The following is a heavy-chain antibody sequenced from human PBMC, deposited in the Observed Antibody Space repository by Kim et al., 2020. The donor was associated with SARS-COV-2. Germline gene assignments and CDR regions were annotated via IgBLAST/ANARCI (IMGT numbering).Heavy chain of an antibody. V-gene: IGHV4-31*03. CDR2: IYYSGST. Sequence: SETLSLTCTVSGGSISSGGYYWSWIRQHPGKGLEWIGYIYYSGSTYYNPSLKSRVTISVDTSKNQFSLKLSSVTAADTAVYYCARVSRDAFDIWGQGTMVTVSS. CDR1: GGSISSGGYY. J-gene: IGHJ3*02. CDR3: ARVSRDAFDI.